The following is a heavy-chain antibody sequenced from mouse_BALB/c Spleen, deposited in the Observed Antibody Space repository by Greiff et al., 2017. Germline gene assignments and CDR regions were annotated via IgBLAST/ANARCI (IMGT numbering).Heavy chain of an antibody. J-gene: IGHJ2*01. V-gene: IGHV5-6*02. CDR1: GFTFSSYG. CDR3: ARRGSTIPLDY. D-gene: IGHD2-1*01. Sequence: EVKLVESGGDLVKPGGSLKLSCAASGFTFSSYGMSWVRQTPDKRLEWVATISSGGSYTYYPDSVKGRFTISRDNAKNTLYLQMSSLKSEDTAMYYCARRGSTIPLDYWGQGTTLTVSS. CDR2: ISSGGSYT.